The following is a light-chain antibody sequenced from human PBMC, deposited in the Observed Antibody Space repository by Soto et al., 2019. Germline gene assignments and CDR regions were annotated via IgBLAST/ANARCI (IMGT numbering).Light chain of an antibody. CDR1: SSNIGAGYD. Sequence: QSVLTQPPSVSGAPGQRVTISCTGSSSNIGAGYDVHWYQQLPGTAPKLLIYGNSNRPSGVPDRFSGSKSGTSASLAITGLQDEDEADYYCQSYDRSLSAVFGGGTKLTVL. CDR2: GNS. V-gene: IGLV1-40*01. CDR3: QSYDRSLSAV. J-gene: IGLJ2*01.